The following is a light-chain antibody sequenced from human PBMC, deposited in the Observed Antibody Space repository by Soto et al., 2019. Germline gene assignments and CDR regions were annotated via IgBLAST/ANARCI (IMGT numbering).Light chain of an antibody. CDR3: QHNKEYSRT. CDR1: QTISGW. J-gene: IGKJ1*01. CDR2: NAS. V-gene: IGKV1-5*01. Sequence: DIQMTQSPSTLSASVGDRVTITCRASQTISGWLAWYQQKPGKAPKLLIFNASTLKSGVPSRFSGSGFGTELTLTLSSLQPDDSAIYYCQHNKEYSRTFGRGTKVEI.